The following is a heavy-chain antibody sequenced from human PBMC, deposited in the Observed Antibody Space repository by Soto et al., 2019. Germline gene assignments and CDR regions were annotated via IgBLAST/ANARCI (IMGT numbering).Heavy chain of an antibody. D-gene: IGHD3-10*01. V-gene: IGHV3-48*01. J-gene: IGHJ4*02. CDR2: ISSSSSTI. CDR3: ARDLRILWFGEPNGY. Sequence: GGSLRLSCAASGFTFSSYSMNWVRQAPGKGLEWVSYISSSSSTIYYADSVKGRFTISRDNAKNSLYLQMNSLRAEDTAVYYCARDLRILWFGEPNGYWGQGTLVTVSS. CDR1: GFTFSSYS.